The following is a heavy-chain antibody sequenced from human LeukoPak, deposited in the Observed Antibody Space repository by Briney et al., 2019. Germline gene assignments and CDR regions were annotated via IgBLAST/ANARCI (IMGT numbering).Heavy chain of an antibody. Sequence: PTGGSLRLPCAASGFTFSSYGMPWVRQAPGKGLEWVAVISSDGSNKYYADSVKGRFTISRDNSKNTLYLQMNSLRAEDTAVYYCAKDPTSYTRGLFDYWGQGTLVTVSS. V-gene: IGHV3-30*18. CDR2: ISSDGSNK. J-gene: IGHJ4*02. CDR3: AKDPTSYTRGLFDY. CDR1: GFTFSSYG. D-gene: IGHD3-10*01.